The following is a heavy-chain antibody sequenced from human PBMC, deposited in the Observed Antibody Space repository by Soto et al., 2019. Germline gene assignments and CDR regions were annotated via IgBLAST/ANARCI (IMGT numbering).Heavy chain of an antibody. CDR1: GFIFDDYA. J-gene: IGHJ4*02. V-gene: IGHV3-9*01. D-gene: IGHD6-6*01. Sequence: EVQLVESGGGLAQPGRSLRLSCAASGFIFDDYAMHWVRQAPGKGLEWVSGISWQSGSIRYADSVKGRFTISRDNAKNSQYLQMNSLRVEDTALYYCAKDMISSSSAATVDYWGQGILVTVSS. CDR2: ISWQSGSI. CDR3: AKDMISSSSAATVDY.